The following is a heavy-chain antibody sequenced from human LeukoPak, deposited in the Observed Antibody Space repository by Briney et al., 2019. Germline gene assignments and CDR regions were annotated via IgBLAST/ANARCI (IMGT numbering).Heavy chain of an antibody. V-gene: IGHV3-30*01. CDR2: ISYDGSNI. CDR3: ARVGLRYFDWLSHFDY. Sequence: GGSLRLSCAASGFTFSSYAMHWVRQAPGKGLEWVAVISYDGSNIYYADPVKGRFTISRDNSKNTLYLQMNSLRAEDTAVYYCARVGLRYFDWLSHFDYWGQGTLVTVSS. J-gene: IGHJ4*02. CDR1: GFTFSSYA. D-gene: IGHD3-9*01.